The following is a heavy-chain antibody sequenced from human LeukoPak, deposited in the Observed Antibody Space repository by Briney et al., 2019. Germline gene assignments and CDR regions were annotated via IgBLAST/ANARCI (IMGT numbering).Heavy chain of an antibody. CDR1: GYTFTSYG. CDR2: ISAYNGNT. D-gene: IGHD6-19*01. CDR3: ARGQIAVAANEGMAFDY. V-gene: IGHV1-18*01. Sequence: ASVKVSCKASGYTFTSYGISWVRQAPGQGLEWMGWISAYNGNTNYAQKLQGRVTMTTDTSTSTAYMELRSLRSDDTAVYYCARGQIAVAANEGMAFDYWGQGTLVTVSS. J-gene: IGHJ4*02.